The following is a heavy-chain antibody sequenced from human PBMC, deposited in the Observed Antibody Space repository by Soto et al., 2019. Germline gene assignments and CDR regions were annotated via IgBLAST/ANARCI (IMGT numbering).Heavy chain of an antibody. D-gene: IGHD4-17*01. V-gene: IGHV4-34*01. CDR2: INHSGST. CDR1: GGSFSGYY. Sequence: SETLSLTCAVYGGSFSGYYWTWIRQPPGTGLEWIGEINHSGSTNYNPSLKSRVTISVDTSKNQFSLKLTSVTAADTAVYYCARTMTDYGGNPYYFDYWGQGIQVTVSS. J-gene: IGHJ4*02. CDR3: ARTMTDYGGNPYYFDY.